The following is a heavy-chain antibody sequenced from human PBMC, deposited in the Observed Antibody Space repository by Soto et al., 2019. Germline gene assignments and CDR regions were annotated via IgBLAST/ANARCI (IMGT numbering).Heavy chain of an antibody. CDR1: GGSISSGGYY. D-gene: IGHD3-10*01. V-gene: IGHV4-31*03. J-gene: IGHJ6*03. CDR3: ARDNGPNYYGTYYMDV. CDR2: IYYSGST. Sequence: SETLSLTCTVSGGSISSGGYYWSWIRQHPGKGLEWIGYIYYSGSTYYNPSLKSRVTISVDTSKNQFSLKLSSVTAADTAVYYCARDNGPNYYGTYYMDVWGKGTTVTVSS.